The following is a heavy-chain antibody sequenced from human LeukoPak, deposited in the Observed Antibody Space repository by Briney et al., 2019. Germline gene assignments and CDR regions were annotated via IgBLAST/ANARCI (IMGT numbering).Heavy chain of an antibody. D-gene: IGHD3-10*01. CDR2: IRYDGSNK. CDR1: GFTSSSYG. CDR3: LWFGETHAW. J-gene: IGHJ4*02. V-gene: IGHV3-30*02. Sequence: PGGSLRPSCAASGFTSSSYGMHWVRQAPGKGLEWVAFIRYDGSNKYYADSVKGRFTISRDNSKNTLYLQMNSLRAEDTAVYYCLWFGETHAWWGQGTLVTVSS.